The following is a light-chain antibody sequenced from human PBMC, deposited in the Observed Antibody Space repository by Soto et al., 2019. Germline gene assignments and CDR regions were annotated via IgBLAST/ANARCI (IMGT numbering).Light chain of an antibody. CDR1: SSDVGGYNY. J-gene: IGLJ1*01. V-gene: IGLV2-14*01. CDR2: EVS. CDR3: SSYTSSSHLV. Sequence: QSVLTQPASVSGSPGQSITISCTGTSSDVGGYNYVSWYQQHPGKAPKLMIYEVSNRPSGVSNRFSGSKSGNTASLTISGLQAEDEADYSCSSYTSSSHLVFGTGNKVTVL.